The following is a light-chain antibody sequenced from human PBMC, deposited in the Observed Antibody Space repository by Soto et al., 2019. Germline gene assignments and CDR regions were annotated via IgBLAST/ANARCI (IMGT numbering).Light chain of an antibody. CDR2: KAS. V-gene: IGKV1-5*03. CDR3: QHYNTYPWT. J-gene: IGKJ1*01. CDR1: QSISSW. Sequence: DIQMTQSPSTLSASVGDRVTITCRASQSISSWVAWYQQKPGKGPKLLIYKASHLESWVPSRFSGSGSGTECTLTISSLQPGDFATYYFQHYNTYPWTFGHGTKVDIK.